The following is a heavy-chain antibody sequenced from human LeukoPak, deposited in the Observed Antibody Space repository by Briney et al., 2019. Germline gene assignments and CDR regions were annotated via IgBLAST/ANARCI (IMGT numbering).Heavy chain of an antibody. Sequence: ASVKVSCKASGYTFTSYDINWVRQATGQGLEWMGWMNPNSGNTGYARKFQGRVTMTRNTSISTAYMELSSLRSEDTAVYYCARVEMATGGYYFDYWGQGTLVTVSS. CDR2: MNPNSGNT. CDR3: ARVEMATGGYYFDY. D-gene: IGHD5-24*01. CDR1: GYTFTSYD. V-gene: IGHV1-8*01. J-gene: IGHJ4*02.